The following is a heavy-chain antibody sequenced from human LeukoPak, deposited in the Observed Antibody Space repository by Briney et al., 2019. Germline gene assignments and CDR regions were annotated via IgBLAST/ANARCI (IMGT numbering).Heavy chain of an antibody. CDR1: GYSFANYW. J-gene: IGHJ5*02. Sequence: NRGESLQISCKGFGYSFANYWITWVRQLPGKGLEWMGRIDPRDSYINYSPSFQGHVTISVDKSINTVYLHWNTLKPSDTAMYYCARLGEEWLVHNWFDPWGQGTLVTVSS. CDR2: IDPRDSYI. V-gene: IGHV5-10-1*01. D-gene: IGHD6-19*01. CDR3: ARLGEEWLVHNWFDP.